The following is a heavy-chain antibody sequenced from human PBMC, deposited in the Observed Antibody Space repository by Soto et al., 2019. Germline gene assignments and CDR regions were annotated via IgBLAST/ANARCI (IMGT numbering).Heavy chain of an antibody. CDR3: AKDSGSSVYSGYFDAFDI. Sequence: GGSLRLSCAASGFTFSSYAMSWVRQAPGKGLEWVSAISGSGGSTYYADSVKGRFTISRDNSKNTLYLQMNSLRAEDTAVYYCAKDSGSSVYSGYFDAFDIWGQGTMVTVSS. V-gene: IGHV3-23*01. D-gene: IGHD5-12*01. CDR1: GFTFSSYA. J-gene: IGHJ3*02. CDR2: ISGSGGST.